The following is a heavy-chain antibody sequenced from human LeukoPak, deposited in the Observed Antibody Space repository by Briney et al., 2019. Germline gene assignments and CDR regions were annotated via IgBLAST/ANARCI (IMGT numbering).Heavy chain of an antibody. D-gene: IGHD6-19*01. CDR1: GFTFSNYA. V-gene: IGHV3-23*01. Sequence: GGSLRLSCAASGFTFSNYAMSWVRQAPGKGLEWVSAISGSGGSTYYADSVKGRFTISRDNSKNTLYLQMNSLRAEDTAVHYCARSGSGLGAFDIWGQGTMVTVSS. CDR2: ISGSGGST. J-gene: IGHJ3*02. CDR3: ARSGSGLGAFDI.